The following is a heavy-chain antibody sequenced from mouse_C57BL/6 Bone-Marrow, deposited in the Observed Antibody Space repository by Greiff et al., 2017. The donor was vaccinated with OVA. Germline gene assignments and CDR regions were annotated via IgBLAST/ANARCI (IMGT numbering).Heavy chain of an antibody. Sequence: VQLVESGAELARPGASVKLSCKASGYTFTSYGISWVKQRTGQGLEWIGEIYPRSGNTYYNEKFKGKATLTADKSSSTAYMELRSLTSEDSAVYFCARLGFDGYALAYWGQGTLVTVSA. J-gene: IGHJ3*01. CDR1: GYTFTSYG. V-gene: IGHV1-81*01. D-gene: IGHD2-3*01. CDR3: ARLGFDGYALAY. CDR2: IYPRSGNT.